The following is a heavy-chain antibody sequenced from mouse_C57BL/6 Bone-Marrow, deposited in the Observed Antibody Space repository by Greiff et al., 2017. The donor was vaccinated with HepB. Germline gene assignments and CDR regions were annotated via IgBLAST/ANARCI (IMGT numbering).Heavy chain of an antibody. Sequence: EVHLVESGGGLVQPGGSLKLSCAASGFTFSDYYMYWVRQTPEKRLEWVAYISNGGGSTYYPDTVKGRYTISRDNAKNTLYLQLSRLKSEDTAMYYCERLGLLGYAMDYWGQGTSVTVSS. CDR1: GFTFSDYY. CDR2: ISNGGGST. D-gene: IGHD2-3*01. J-gene: IGHJ4*01. V-gene: IGHV5-12*01. CDR3: ERLGLLGYAMDY.